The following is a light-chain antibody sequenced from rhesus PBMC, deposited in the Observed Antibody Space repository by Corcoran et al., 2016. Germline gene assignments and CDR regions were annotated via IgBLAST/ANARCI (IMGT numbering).Light chain of an antibody. CDR3: QHNYGTPYS. Sequence: DIQMTQSPSSLSASVGDRVTITCRTRENVNNYLNWYQLKPGKAPKPLIYKASTLQSGVPLRLSGSGSGTDYTFTISSLQSEDVATYYWQHNYGTPYSFGQGTEVEIK. V-gene: IGKV1-74*01. CDR1: ENVNNY. J-gene: IGKJ2*01. CDR2: KAS.